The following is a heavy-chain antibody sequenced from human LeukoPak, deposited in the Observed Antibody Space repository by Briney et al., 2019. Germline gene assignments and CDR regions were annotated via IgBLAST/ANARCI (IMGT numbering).Heavy chain of an antibody. CDR1: GGSISSGSYC. V-gene: IGHV4-61*02. CDR2: IYTSGST. Sequence: SETLSLTCTVSGGSISSGSYCWSWIRQPAGKGLEWIGRIYTSGSTNYNPSLKSRVTISVDTSKNQFSLKLSSVTAADTAVYYCARESVGGQQLVGPYNWFDPWGQGTLVTVSS. CDR3: ARESVGGQQLVGPYNWFDP. J-gene: IGHJ5*02. D-gene: IGHD6-13*01.